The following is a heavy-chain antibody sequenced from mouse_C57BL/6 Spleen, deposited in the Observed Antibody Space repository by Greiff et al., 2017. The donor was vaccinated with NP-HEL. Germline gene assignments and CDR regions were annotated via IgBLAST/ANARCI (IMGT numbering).Heavy chain of an antibody. D-gene: IGHD2-2*01. CDR2: INPGSGGT. CDR3: ARSGYY. J-gene: IGHJ2*01. CDR1: GYAFTNYL. Sequence: VQLQQSGAELVRPGTSVKVSCKASGYAFTNYLIEWVKQRPGQGLEWIGVINPGSGGTNYNEKFKGKATLTADKSSSTAYMQLSSLTSEESAVYFCARSGYYWGQGTTLTVSS. V-gene: IGHV1-54*01.